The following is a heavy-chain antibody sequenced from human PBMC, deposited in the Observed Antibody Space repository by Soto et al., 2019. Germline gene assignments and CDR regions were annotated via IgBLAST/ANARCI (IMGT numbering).Heavy chain of an antibody. V-gene: IGHV3-33*01. CDR2: IWYDGSYE. CDR3: ARDHTEYCSGGSCYWFDP. D-gene: IGHD2-15*01. J-gene: IGHJ5*02. Sequence: GGSPRLSCAASGFTFSSYGMHWVRQAPGKGLEWVTFIWYDGSYEYYADSVKGRFTISRDNSKNTLYLQMNSLRAEDTAVYYCARDHTEYCSGGSCYWFDPWGQGTLVTVSS. CDR1: GFTFSSYG.